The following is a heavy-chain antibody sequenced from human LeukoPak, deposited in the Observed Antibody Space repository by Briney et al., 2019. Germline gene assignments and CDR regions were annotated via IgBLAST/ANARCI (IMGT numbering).Heavy chain of an antibody. CDR3: ARSYFPLRTIGGYFDY. CDR2: TYYRSKWYN. J-gene: IGHJ4*02. Sequence: SQTLSLTCAISGDSVSSNSAAWNWIRQSPSRGLEWLGRTYYRSKWYNDHALSVKSRLTINPDTSKNQFSLQLNSVTPEDTAVYYCARSYFPLRTIGGYFDYWGQGTLVTVSS. CDR1: GDSVSSNSAA. V-gene: IGHV6-1*01. D-gene: IGHD3-9*01.